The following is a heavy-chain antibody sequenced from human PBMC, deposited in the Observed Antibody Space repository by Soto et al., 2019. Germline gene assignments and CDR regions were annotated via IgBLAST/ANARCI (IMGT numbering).Heavy chain of an antibody. Sequence: QVQLVESGGGVVQPGRSLRLSCAASGFTFSSYAMHWVRQAPGKWLERVAVMSYDGSNKYYADSVKGRFTISRDDSKNTLYLQMNSLRAEDTAVYYCARDKSPYSSGWHNRHFDYWGQGTLVTVSS. CDR2: MSYDGSNK. CDR3: ARDKSPYSSGWHNRHFDY. CDR1: GFTFSSYA. D-gene: IGHD6-19*01. V-gene: IGHV3-30-3*01. J-gene: IGHJ4*02.